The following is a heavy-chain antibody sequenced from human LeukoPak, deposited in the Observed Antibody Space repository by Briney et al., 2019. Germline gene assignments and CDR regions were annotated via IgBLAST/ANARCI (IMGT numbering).Heavy chain of an antibody. CDR1: GGSIGSYY. CDR3: ARQRGNYYDSSGIDY. CDR2: IYYRGST. J-gene: IGHJ4*02. Sequence: SETLSLTCTVSGGSIGSYYWNWLRQPPGKGLEWIGYIYYRGSTNYNPSLKSRVTISVDTSKNQFSLKLSSVTAADTAVYYCARQRGNYYDSSGIDYWGQGTLVTVSS. V-gene: IGHV4-59*08. D-gene: IGHD3-22*01.